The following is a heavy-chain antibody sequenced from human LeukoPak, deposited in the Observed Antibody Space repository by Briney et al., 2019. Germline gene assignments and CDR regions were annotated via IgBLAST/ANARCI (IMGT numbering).Heavy chain of an antibody. CDR3: VRDSPISDN. V-gene: IGHV4-39*07. CDR1: GGSINSPAYY. J-gene: IGHJ4*02. D-gene: IGHD3-3*02. CDR2: ISYSGTT. Sequence: PSETLSLTCTVSGGSINSPAYYWGWIRQPPGKGLEWIGSISYSGTTYYNPSLKSRVAISVDTSKTQFSLILNTVTAADTAVYYCVRDSPISDNWGQGTLVTVSS.